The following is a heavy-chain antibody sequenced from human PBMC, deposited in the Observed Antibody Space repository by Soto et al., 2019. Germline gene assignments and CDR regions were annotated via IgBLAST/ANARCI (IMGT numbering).Heavy chain of an antibody. V-gene: IGHV1-69*13. D-gene: IGHD2-15*01. Sequence: GASVKVSCKASGGTFSSYAISWVRQAPGQGLEWMGGIIPIFGTANYAQKFQGRVTITADESTSTAYMELSSLRSEDTAVYYCVRALLVVAAPEVFDYWGQGTLVTVSS. CDR2: IIPIFGTA. CDR1: GGTFSSYA. CDR3: VRALLVVAAPEVFDY. J-gene: IGHJ4*02.